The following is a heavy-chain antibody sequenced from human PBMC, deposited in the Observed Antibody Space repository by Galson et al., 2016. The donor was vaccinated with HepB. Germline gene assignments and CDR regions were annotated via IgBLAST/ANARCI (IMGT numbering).Heavy chain of an antibody. J-gene: IGHJ4*02. V-gene: IGHV3-21*01. CDR1: GFTFSNYT. CDR2: ISSRTTYI. CDR3: ARDSRCSRTSCYRNFDY. Sequence: SLRLSCAASGFTFSNYTMNWVRQAPGKGLEWVSSISSRTTYIYYADSVKGRFTISRDNAKNSLYLQMNSLRAEDTAVYYCARDSRCSRTSCYRNFDYWGQGTLFTVSS. D-gene: IGHD2-2*02.